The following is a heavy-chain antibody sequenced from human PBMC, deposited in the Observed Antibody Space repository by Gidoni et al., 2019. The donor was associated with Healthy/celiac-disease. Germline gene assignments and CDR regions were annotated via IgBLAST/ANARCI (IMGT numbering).Heavy chain of an antibody. CDR2: INHSGST. CDR3: ARSGEYSSGWYGAGDY. CDR1: GGSFSGYY. D-gene: IGHD6-19*01. J-gene: IGHJ4*02. V-gene: IGHV4-34*01. Sequence: QVQLQQWGAGLLKPSETLSLTCAVYGGSFSGYYWSWIRQPPGKGLEWIGEINHSGSTNYNPSLKSRVTISVDTSKNQFSLKLSSVTAADTAVYYCARSGEYSSGWYGAGDYWGQGTLVTVSS.